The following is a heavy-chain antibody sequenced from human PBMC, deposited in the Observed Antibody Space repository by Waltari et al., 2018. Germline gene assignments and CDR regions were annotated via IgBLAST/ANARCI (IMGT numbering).Heavy chain of an antibody. Sequence: QVQLQESGPGLVKPSETLSLTCTVSGGSISSSSWSWIRQPPGKGLEWIGYIYYSGSTNYNPSLKSRVTISVDTSKNQFSLKLSSVTAADTAVYYCARLKRSGVIDYWGQGTLVTVSS. V-gene: IGHV4-59*08. J-gene: IGHJ4*02. CDR1: GGSISSSS. CDR3: ARLKRSGVIDY. CDR2: IYYSGST. D-gene: IGHD1-1*01.